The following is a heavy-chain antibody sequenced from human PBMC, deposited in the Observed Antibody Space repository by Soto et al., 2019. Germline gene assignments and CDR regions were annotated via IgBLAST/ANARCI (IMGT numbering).Heavy chain of an antibody. D-gene: IGHD2-2*01. CDR1: GGSICSYY. Sequence: PSETVSLTCTVSGGSICSYYWSGIRQPPGKGLEWIGYIYYSGSTNYNPSLKSRVTISVDTSKNQFSLKLSSVTAADTAVYYCARHNQLLSGYYYYYYMDVWGKGTTVTVSS. CDR2: IYYSGST. CDR3: ARHNQLLSGYYYYYYMDV. V-gene: IGHV4-59*08. J-gene: IGHJ6*03.